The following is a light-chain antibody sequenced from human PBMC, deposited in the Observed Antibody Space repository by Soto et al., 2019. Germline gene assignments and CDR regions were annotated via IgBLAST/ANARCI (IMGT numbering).Light chain of an antibody. CDR1: QGIRSY. CDR2: AAS. Sequence: DIQLTQSPSFLSASVGDRGTITCRASQGIRSYLAWYQQTQGKAPKIXIYAASTLQSGVPSMFSGSGAGTECTRTISSLQPEDFETYYCQQLNSYPITFGQGTRLEI. J-gene: IGKJ5*01. CDR3: QQLNSYPIT. V-gene: IGKV1-9*01.